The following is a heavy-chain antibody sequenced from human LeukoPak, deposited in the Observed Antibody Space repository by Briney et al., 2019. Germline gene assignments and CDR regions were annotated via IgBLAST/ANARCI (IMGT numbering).Heavy chain of an antibody. CDR1: GGSISSYY. D-gene: IGHD3-16*01. Sequence: SETLSLTSTVSGGSISSYYWSWIRQPPGKGLEWIGYIYYSGSTNYNPSLKSRVTISVGTSKNQFSLKLSSVTAADTAVYYCARRGPSRAFDYWGQGTLVTVSS. V-gene: IGHV4-59*01. J-gene: IGHJ4*02. CDR3: ARRGPSRAFDY. CDR2: IYYSGST.